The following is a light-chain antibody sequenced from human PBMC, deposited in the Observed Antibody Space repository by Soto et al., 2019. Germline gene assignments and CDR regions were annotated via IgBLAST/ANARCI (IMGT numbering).Light chain of an antibody. J-gene: IGLJ2*01. CDR1: SSDVGGSDY. V-gene: IGLV2-14*01. CDR3: SSSTTSITSHGA. Sequence: QSALTQPASVSGSPGQSITISCTGTSSDVGGSDYVSWYQQEPGKAPKLIIFGVTNRPSGVSNRFSGSKSGNTASLTISGLQAEDEADYYCSSSTTSITSHGAFGGGTKLTVL. CDR2: GVT.